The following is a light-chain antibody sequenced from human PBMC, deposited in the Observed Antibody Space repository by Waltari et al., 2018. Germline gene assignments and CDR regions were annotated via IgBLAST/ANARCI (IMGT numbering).Light chain of an antibody. CDR3: QCYDDILSGSV. V-gene: IGLV1-40*01. CDR1: SSNMGALD. CDR2: GNS. J-gene: IGLJ2*01. Sequence: QSVLTQPPSVSGAPGQRVTIPCTRRSSNMGALDLPWYQQLPGTAPNLLSFGNSYRPSGVPDRFSGSKSGTSASLAISGLQPEDEADYYCQCYDDILSGSVFGGGTKVTVL.